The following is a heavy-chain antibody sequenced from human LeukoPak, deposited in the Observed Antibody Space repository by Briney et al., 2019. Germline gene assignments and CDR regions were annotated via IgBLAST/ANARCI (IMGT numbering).Heavy chain of an antibody. CDR3: AGGYYYPNAAEFDY. D-gene: IGHD3-22*01. CDR1: GGSISSSSYY. V-gene: IGHV4-39*07. CDR2: IYYSGST. J-gene: IGHJ4*02. Sequence: KPSETLSLTCTVSGGSISSSSYYWGWIRQPPGKGLEWIGSIYYSGSTYYNPSLKSRVTISVDTSKNQFSLKLSSVTAADTAVYYCAGGYYYPNAAEFDYWGQGTLVTVSS.